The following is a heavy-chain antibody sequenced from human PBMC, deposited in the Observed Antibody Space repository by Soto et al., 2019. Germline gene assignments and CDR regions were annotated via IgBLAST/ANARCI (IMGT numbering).Heavy chain of an antibody. CDR3: ARDLLGSSWYPYYYYYGMDV. J-gene: IGHJ6*02. CDR2: IIPIFGTA. Sequence: QVQLVQSGAEVKKPGSSVKVSCKASGGTFSSYAISWVRQAPGRGLEWMGGIIPIFGTANYAQKFQGRVTITADESTSTAYMELSSLRSEDTAVYYCARDLLGSSWYPYYYYYGMDVWGQGTTVTVSS. V-gene: IGHV1-69*01. D-gene: IGHD6-13*01. CDR1: GGTFSSYA.